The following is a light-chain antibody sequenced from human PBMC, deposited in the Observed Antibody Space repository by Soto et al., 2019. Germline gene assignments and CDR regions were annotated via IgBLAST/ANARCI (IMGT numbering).Light chain of an antibody. CDR3: SSYTSSSTLEGV. Sequence: QSALTQPASVSGSPGQSITISCTGTSSDVGGYKYVSWYKQHPGKAPKLMIYEVNHRPSGVSSRFSGSKSGNTASLSISGLQAEDEGDYYCSSYTSSSTLEGVFGTGTKVTVL. CDR2: EVN. J-gene: IGLJ1*01. V-gene: IGLV2-14*01. CDR1: SSDVGGYKY.